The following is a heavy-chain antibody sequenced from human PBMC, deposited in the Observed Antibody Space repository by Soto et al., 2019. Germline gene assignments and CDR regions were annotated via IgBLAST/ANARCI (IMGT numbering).Heavy chain of an antibody. Sequence: RGSLRLSCAASGFTFSYYSMNWVRQAPGKGLEWVSSISSSSSYIYYADSVKGRFIISRGNSNNTLYFQMNSLRAEDTAVYYCATLTKYDILTGFYPCWGQGTLVTVSS. J-gene: IGHJ4*02. V-gene: IGHV3-21*01. CDR3: ATLTKYDILTGFYPC. CDR1: GFTFSYYS. D-gene: IGHD3-9*01. CDR2: ISSSSSYI.